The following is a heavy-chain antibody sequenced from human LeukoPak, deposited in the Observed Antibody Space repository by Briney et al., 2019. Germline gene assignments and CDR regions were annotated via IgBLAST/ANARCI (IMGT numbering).Heavy chain of an antibody. J-gene: IGHJ4*02. CDR2: IYHSGST. CDR1: GGSISSSNW. D-gene: IGHD1-26*01. Sequence: PSETLSLTCAVSGGSISSSNWWSWVRQPPGKGLEWIGEIYHSGSTNYNPSLKSRVTISVDKSKNQFSLKLSSVTAADTAVYYCARYDSGSYSAIDYWGQGTLVTVSS. CDR3: ARYDSGSYSAIDY. V-gene: IGHV4-4*02.